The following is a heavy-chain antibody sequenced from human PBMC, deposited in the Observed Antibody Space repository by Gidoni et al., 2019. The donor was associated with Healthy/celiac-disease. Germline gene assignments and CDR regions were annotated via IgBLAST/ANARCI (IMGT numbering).Heavy chain of an antibody. J-gene: IGHJ4*02. CDR1: GGTFSSYA. CDR3: ARDKGPYYYGSGSPYYFDY. D-gene: IGHD3-10*01. V-gene: IGHV1-69*06. CDR2: IIPIFGTA. Sequence: QVQLVQSGAEVKKPGSSVKVSCKASGGTFSSYAISWVRQAPGQGLEWMGGIIPIFGTANYAQKFQGRVTITADKSTSTAYMELSSLRSEDTAVYYCARDKGPYYYGSGSPYYFDYWGQGTLVTVSS.